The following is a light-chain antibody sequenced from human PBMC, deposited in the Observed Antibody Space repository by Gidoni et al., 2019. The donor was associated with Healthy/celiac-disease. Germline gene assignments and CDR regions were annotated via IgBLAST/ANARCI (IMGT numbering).Light chain of an antibody. Sequence: EIVLTQSPATLSLSPGERATLSCRASQSVSSYLAWYQQKPGQAPRLLIYDASNRATGIPARFSGSGSGTDFTLTISSLEPEDFAVYYCQQRSNWPPPYTFXXXTKLEIK. CDR3: QQRSNWPPPYT. J-gene: IGKJ2*01. V-gene: IGKV3-11*01. CDR2: DAS. CDR1: QSVSSY.